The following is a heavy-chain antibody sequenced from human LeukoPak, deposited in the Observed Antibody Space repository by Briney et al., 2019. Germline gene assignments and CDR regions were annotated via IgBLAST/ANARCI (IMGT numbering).Heavy chain of an antibody. Sequence: SETLSLTCTVSGGSISSYYWSWIRQPAGKGLGWIGRIYTSGSTNYNPSLKSRVTMSVDTSKNQFSLKLSSVTAADTAVYYCARESLTWLQSRTSWFDPWGQGTLVTVSS. CDR1: GGSISSYY. CDR2: IYTSGST. V-gene: IGHV4-4*07. CDR3: ARESLTWLQSRTSWFDP. D-gene: IGHD5-24*01. J-gene: IGHJ5*02.